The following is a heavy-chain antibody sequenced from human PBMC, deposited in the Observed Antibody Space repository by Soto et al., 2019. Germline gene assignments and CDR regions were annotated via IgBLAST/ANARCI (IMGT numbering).Heavy chain of an antibody. CDR3: ARLRTLMVRGVPPYYYYYGMDV. J-gene: IGHJ6*02. D-gene: IGHD3-10*01. Sequence: ASVKVSCKASGGTFSSYAISWVRQAPGQGLEWMGGIIPIFGTANYAQKFQGRVTITADESTSTAYMELSSLRSEDTAVYYCARLRTLMVRGVPPYYYYYGMDVWGQGTTVIVSS. CDR2: IIPIFGTA. CDR1: GGTFSSYA. V-gene: IGHV1-69*13.